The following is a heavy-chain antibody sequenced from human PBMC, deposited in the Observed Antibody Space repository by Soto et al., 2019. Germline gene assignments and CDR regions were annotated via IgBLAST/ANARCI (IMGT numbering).Heavy chain of an antibody. J-gene: IGHJ6*02. Sequence: QVQLQESGPGLVKPSETLSLTCTVSGGSISSNFWSWIRQPPRKGLEWIGNFYYTGSTNYNASLKSRDTISVDTSKNQFSPKLSSVTAGDTAVYYCARLQRTVTAYYYYYDMDVWGQGTTVTVSS. D-gene: IGHD2-21*02. CDR2: FYYTGST. CDR1: GGSISSNF. CDR3: ARLQRTVTAYYYYYDMDV. V-gene: IGHV4-59*01.